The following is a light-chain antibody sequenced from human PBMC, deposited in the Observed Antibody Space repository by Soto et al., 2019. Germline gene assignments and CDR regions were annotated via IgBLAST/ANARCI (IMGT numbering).Light chain of an antibody. CDR2: GAS. CDR3: QQYGSSGRT. V-gene: IGKV3-20*01. CDR1: QSVSSNY. Sequence: EIVLTQSPGSLSLSPGERATLSCRTSQSVSSNYLAWYQQKPGQAPRLLIYGASSRATGIPDRFSGSGSGTDFTLTISRLEPEDFAVYYCQQYGSSGRTFGQGTKVENK. J-gene: IGKJ1*01.